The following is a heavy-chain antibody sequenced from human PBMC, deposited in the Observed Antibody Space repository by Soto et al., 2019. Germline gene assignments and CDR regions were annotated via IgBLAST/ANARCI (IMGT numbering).Heavy chain of an antibody. CDR2: IYSGGST. V-gene: IGHV3-53*01. CDR3: ARGRQYSSGWYYFDY. Sequence: WGSLRLSCAASGFTVSSNYMSWVRQAPGKGLEWVSVIYSGGSTYYADSVKGRFTISRDNSKNTLYLQMNSLRAEDTAVYYCARGRQYSSGWYYFDYWGQGTLVTVS. J-gene: IGHJ4*02. D-gene: IGHD6-19*01. CDR1: GFTVSSNY.